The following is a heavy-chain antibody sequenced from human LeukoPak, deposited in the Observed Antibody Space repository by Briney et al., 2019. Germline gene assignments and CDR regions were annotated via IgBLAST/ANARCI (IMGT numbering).Heavy chain of an antibody. CDR2: IYHRGRT. D-gene: IGHD6-13*01. CDR1: GFSISSGYY. V-gene: IGHV4-38-2*02. CDR3: ASLGGAAVDY. J-gene: IGHJ4*02. Sequence: SETLSLTCTVSGFSISSGYYWGWIRQPPGKGLEWIGSIYHRGRTYYNPSLKSRVTISVDTSKNQFSLKLSSVTAADTAVYYCASLGGAAVDYWGQGTLVTVSS.